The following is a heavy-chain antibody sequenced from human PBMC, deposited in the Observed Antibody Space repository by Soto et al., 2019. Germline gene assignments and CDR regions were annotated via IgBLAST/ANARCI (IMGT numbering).Heavy chain of an antibody. J-gene: IGHJ4*02. D-gene: IGHD2-15*01. V-gene: IGHV4-61*01. CDR1: GGSVSSGSYY. Sequence: SETLSLTCTVSGGSVSSGSYYWSWIRQPPGKGLEWIGYIYYSGSTNYNPSLKSRVTRSVDTSKNQFSLKLSSVTAADTAVYYCARGMYCSGGSCYDYWGQGTLVTVSS. CDR3: ARGMYCSGGSCYDY. CDR2: IYYSGST.